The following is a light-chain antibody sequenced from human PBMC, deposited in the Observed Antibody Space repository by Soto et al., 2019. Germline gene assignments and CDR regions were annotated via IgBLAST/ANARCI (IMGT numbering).Light chain of an antibody. CDR3: VAWDDSLNGAV. J-gene: IGLJ7*01. CDR2: SNS. CDR1: SSNIGSNT. Sequence: QLVLTQPPSASGTPGQRVTISCSGTSSNIGSNTVNWYQQLPGTAPKLLMYSNSQRPSGVPDRFSGSKSGTSASLAISGLQSEDEADYYCVAWDDSLNGAVFGGGTQLTVL. V-gene: IGLV1-44*01.